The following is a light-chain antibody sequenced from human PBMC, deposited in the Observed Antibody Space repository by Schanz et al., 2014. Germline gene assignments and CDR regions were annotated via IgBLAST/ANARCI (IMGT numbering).Light chain of an antibody. CDR3: SSYSTGALVV. V-gene: IGLV2-14*02. CDR2: DVS. Sequence: QSVLTQPASVSGSPGQSITISCTGSSSDVGGYNFVSWYQHHPGQAPKLLIYDVSKRPSGVYTRFSGSKSGNTASLTISGLQAEDEADYYCSSYSTGALVVFGGGTKLTVL. J-gene: IGLJ2*01. CDR1: SSDVGGYNF.